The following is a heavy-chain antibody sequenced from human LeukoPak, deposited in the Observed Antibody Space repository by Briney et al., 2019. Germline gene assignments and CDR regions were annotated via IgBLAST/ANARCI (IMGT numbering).Heavy chain of an antibody. J-gene: IGHJ4*02. CDR3: ASTRGYSYGSLDY. Sequence: GASVKVSCKASGYTFTGYYMHWVRQAPGQGLEWMGRIIPILGIANYAQKFQGRVTITADKSTSTAYMELSSLRSEDTAVYYCASTRGYSYGSLDYWGQGTLVTVSS. D-gene: IGHD5-18*01. CDR1: GYTFTGYY. CDR2: IIPILGIA. V-gene: IGHV1-69*02.